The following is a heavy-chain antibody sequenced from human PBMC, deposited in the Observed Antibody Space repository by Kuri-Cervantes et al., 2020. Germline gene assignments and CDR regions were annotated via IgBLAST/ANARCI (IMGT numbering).Heavy chain of an antibody. D-gene: IGHD2-15*01. CDR1: GYTFTSYG. CDR3: ARPKYCSGGSCHFDY. Sequence: ASVKVSCKASGYTFTSYGISWVRQAPGQGLEWMGWISAYNGNTNYAQKLQGRVTMTTDTSTSTAYMELRSLRSDDTAVYYCARPKYCSGGSCHFDYWGQGTLVTVSS. CDR2: ISAYNGNT. J-gene: IGHJ4*02. V-gene: IGHV1-18*01.